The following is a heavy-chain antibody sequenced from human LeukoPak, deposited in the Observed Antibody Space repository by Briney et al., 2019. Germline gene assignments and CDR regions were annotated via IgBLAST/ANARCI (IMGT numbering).Heavy chain of an antibody. D-gene: IGHD3-22*01. V-gene: IGHV3-33*01. CDR2: IWYNGRNK. CDR1: GFTFRSYG. J-gene: IGHJ4*02. Sequence: GGSLRLSCAASGFTFRSYGMHWVRQAPGKGLEWVAVIWYNGRNKYYAGSVKGRFTISRDNSKNTLFLQMDGLRAEDTAVYYCARGIYDSRGVLDYWGQGNLVTVSS. CDR3: ARGIYDSRGVLDY.